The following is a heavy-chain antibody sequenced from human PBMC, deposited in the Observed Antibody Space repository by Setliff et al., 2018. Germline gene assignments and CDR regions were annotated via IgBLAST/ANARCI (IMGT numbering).Heavy chain of an antibody. V-gene: IGHV1-46*01. Sequence: ASVKVSCKASGYTFTSYYMHWVRQAPGQGLEWMGIINPSGGSTSYAQKFQGRVTMTRDTSTSTVYMELSSLRSEDTAVYYCARANVLRFLEWLLSGGDYYYYYYMDVWGKGTTVTVSS. CDR2: INPSGGST. J-gene: IGHJ6*03. CDR1: GYTFTSYY. CDR3: ARANVLRFLEWLLSGGDYYYYYYMDV. D-gene: IGHD3-3*01.